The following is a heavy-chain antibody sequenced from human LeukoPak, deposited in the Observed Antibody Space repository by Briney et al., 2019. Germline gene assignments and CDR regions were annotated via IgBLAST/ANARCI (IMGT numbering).Heavy chain of an antibody. CDR3: ARDSGTTGEVKFDP. CDR1: GGSINSY. CDR2: ISGSGTI. D-gene: IGHD3-10*01. V-gene: IGHV4-4*07. Sequence: SETLSLTCTVSGGSINSYWSWIRQPAGKGLEWIGRISGSGTITYNPALQSRLSVSIDTSKNQFSLKLMSVTAADTAVYYCARDSGTTGEVKFDPWGQGTLVTVSS. J-gene: IGHJ5*02.